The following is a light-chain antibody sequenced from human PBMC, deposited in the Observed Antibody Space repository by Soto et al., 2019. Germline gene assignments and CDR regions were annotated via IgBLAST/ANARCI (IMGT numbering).Light chain of an antibody. CDR2: RNN. CDR1: SSNIGSNY. CDR3: AAWDDSLRGV. V-gene: IGLV1-47*01. Sequence: QSVLTQPPSASGTPGQRVTVSCSGSSSNIGSNYVYWYQQVPGTAPKLLIYRNNQRPSGVPDRFSGSKSGTSASLAISGLRSEDAADYYCAAWDDSLRGVFGGGTELTVL. J-gene: IGLJ3*02.